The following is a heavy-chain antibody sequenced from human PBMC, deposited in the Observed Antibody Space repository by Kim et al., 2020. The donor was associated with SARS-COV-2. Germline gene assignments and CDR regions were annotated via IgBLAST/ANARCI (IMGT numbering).Heavy chain of an antibody. CDR3: ARPTESYYYGSGNFDY. J-gene: IGHJ4*02. Sequence: ASVKVSCKASGYTFTSYGISWVRQAPGQGLEWMGWISAYNGNTNYAQKLQGRVTMTTDTSTSTAYMELRSLRSDDTAVYYCARPTESYYYGSGNFDYWGQGTLVTVSS. CDR1: GYTFTSYG. D-gene: IGHD3-10*01. V-gene: IGHV1-18*04. CDR2: ISAYNGNT.